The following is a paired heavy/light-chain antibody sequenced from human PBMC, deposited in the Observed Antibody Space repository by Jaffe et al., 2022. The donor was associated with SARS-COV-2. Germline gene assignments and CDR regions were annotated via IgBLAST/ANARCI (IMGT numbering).Light chain of an antibody. Sequence: DIQMTQSPSSLSASVGDRVTIACRASQAITKYLAWFQQKPGKAPKSLIYGASSLQSGVPSKFIGSGSGTDFTLTISSLQPEDFATYYCQQYYDYPWTFGQGTKVEIK. V-gene: IGKV1-16*02. CDR3: QQYYDYPWT. J-gene: IGKJ1*01. CDR1: QAITKY. CDR2: GAS.
Heavy chain of an antibody. CDR1: GGAFSSYS. D-gene: IGHD3-16*01. J-gene: IGHJ6*04. CDR3: ARGNPNDLDV. CDR2: IIPVLKTT. Sequence: QVQLVQSGAELKKPGSSVKVSCKASGGAFSSYSISWVRQAPGQGLEWMGLIIPVLKTTNYAQKLQGRVTITADESTRTYYMELSSLRSEDTAVYYCARGNPNDLDVWGTGTTVTVSS. V-gene: IGHV1-69*01.